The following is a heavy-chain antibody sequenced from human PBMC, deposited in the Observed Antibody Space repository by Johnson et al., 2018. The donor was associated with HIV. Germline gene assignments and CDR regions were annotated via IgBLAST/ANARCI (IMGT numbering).Heavy chain of an antibody. CDR3: AKGIAARPPGDAFDI. CDR2: VSYDGSPT. CDR1: EFNFRNYA. Sequence: QVQLVESGGGVVQPGGSLRIQCEVSEFNFRNYALHWVRLAPGKGLQWVAVVSYDGSPTFYADAVKGRFTISRDNSKYTLYLQMDNLRPEDTAVYYCAKGIAARPPGDAFDIWGQGTMVTVS. D-gene: IGHD6-6*01. V-gene: IGHV3-30*18. J-gene: IGHJ3*02.